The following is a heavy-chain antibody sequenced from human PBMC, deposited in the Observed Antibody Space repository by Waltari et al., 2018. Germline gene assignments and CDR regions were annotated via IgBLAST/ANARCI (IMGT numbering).Heavy chain of an antibody. CDR1: GYSISSGSY. Sequence: QVQLQESGPGLVKPSETLSLTCAVSGYSISSGSYWGWIRQPPGKGLEWIGSIYHSGSTYYNPSLKSRVTISVDTSKNQFSLKLSSVTAADTAVYYCARLQQLVYFDYWGQGTLVTVSS. CDR2: IYHSGST. CDR3: ARLQQLVYFDY. D-gene: IGHD6-13*01. V-gene: IGHV4-38-2*01. J-gene: IGHJ4*02.